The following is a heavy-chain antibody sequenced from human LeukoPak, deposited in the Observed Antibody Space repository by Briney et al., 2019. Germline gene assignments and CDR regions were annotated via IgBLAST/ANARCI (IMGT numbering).Heavy chain of an antibody. CDR1: GFTFSSYS. CDR3: AKDIHPNHDAFDI. V-gene: IGHV3-21*04. J-gene: IGHJ3*02. D-gene: IGHD2-21*01. CDR2: ISSSSSYI. Sequence: GGSLRLSCAASGFTFSSYSMNWVRQAPGKGLEWVSSISSSSSYIYYADSVKGRFTISRDNAKNSLYLQMNSLRAEDTALYYCAKDIHPNHDAFDIWGQGTMVTVSS.